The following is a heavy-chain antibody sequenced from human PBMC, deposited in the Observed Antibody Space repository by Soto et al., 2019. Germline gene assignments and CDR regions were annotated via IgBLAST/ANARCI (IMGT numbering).Heavy chain of an antibody. CDR2: IYYSGST. CDR3: ARETKDIVVVAHYYGMDV. D-gene: IGHD2-15*01. J-gene: IGHJ6*02. V-gene: IGHV4-30-4*01. Sequence: QVQLQESGPGLVKPSQTLSLTCTVSGGSISSGDYYWSWIRQPPGKGLEWIGYIYYSGSTYYNPSLKSRVTISVDTSKNQFSLKLSSVTAADTAVYYCARETKDIVVVAHYYGMDVWGQGTTVTVSS. CDR1: GGSISSGDYY.